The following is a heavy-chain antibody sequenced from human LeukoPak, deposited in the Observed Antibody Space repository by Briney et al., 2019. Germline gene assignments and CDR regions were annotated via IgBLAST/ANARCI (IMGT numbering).Heavy chain of an antibody. CDR1: GFTFSSYG. J-gene: IGHJ3*01. CDR3: ARDRFYDSSGYPGF. Sequence: GGSLRLSCAASGFTFSSYGMHWVRQAPGKGLEWVAVISYDGSNKYYADSVKGRFTISRDNAKNSLYLQMNSLRAEDTAVYYCARDRFYDSSGYPGFWGQGTMVTVSS. V-gene: IGHV3-30*12. D-gene: IGHD3-22*01. CDR2: ISYDGSNK.